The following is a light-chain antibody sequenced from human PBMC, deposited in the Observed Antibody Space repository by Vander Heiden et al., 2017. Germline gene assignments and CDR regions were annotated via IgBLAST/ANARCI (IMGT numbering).Light chain of an antibody. V-gene: IGKV3-15*01. CDR2: GAS. CDR3: QQYKNWPRT. CDR1: QSVSSN. J-gene: IGKJ1*01. Sequence: ELVMTPSPATLSVSPGERATLSCRASQSVSSNLAWYQQKPGQAPRLLIYGASTRATGIPARFSGSGSGTEFTLTISSLQSEDFAVYYCQQYKNWPRTFGQGTKVEIK.